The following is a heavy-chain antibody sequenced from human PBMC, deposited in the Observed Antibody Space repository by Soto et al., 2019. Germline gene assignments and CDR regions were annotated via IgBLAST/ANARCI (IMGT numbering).Heavy chain of an antibody. CDR3: AKHGPAPSGYYYYYYMDV. CDR2: ISGSGGST. J-gene: IGHJ6*03. D-gene: IGHD3-10*01. CDR1: GFTFSSYA. Sequence: PGGSLRVSCAAAGFTFSSYAMSWVRQAPGKGLEWVSAISGSGGSTYYADSVKGRFTISRDNSKNTLYLQMNSLRAEDTAVYYCAKHGPAPSGYYYYYYMDVWGKGTTVTVSS. V-gene: IGHV3-23*01.